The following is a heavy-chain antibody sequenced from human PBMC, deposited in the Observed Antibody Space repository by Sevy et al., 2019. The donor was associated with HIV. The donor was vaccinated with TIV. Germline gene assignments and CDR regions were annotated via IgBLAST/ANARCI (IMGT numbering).Heavy chain of an antibody. CDR2: ISASGGYT. CDR3: AKETIRGYY. Sequence: GGSLRLSCAVSAFTFNSYVMSWVRQAPGKGLEWVSTISASGGYTYYADSGKGRLTISRDNSKNTVYLQMNSLRAEDTAIYYCAKETIRGYYWGQGTVVTVSS. D-gene: IGHD6-25*01. CDR1: AFTFNSYV. J-gene: IGHJ4*02. V-gene: IGHV3-23*01.